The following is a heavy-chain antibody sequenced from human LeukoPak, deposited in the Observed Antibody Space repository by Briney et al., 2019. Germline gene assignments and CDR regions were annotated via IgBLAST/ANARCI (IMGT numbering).Heavy chain of an antibody. J-gene: IGHJ6*03. CDR1: GYSISSGYY. D-gene: IGHD6-6*01. CDR2: IYHSGST. CDR3: ARVQYSSSSGYGYYYYYYMDV. Sequence: SETLSLTCAVSGYSISSGYYWGWIRQPPGKGLEWIGSIYHSGSTYYNPSLKSRVTISVDTSKNQFSLKLSSVTAADTAVYYCARVQYSSSSGYGYYYYYYMDVWGKGTMVTVSS. V-gene: IGHV4-38-2*01.